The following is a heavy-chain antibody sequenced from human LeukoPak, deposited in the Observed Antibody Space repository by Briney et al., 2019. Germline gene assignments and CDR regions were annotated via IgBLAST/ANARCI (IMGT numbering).Heavy chain of an antibody. V-gene: IGHV3-30*18. Sequence: PGGFLRLSCAASGLTFSSYGMHWVRQAPGKGLEWVAAISNDGSNKYYTDSVEGRFTIFRDNSKNTLYLQMNSLRAEDTAVYYCAKGSGGSCYTAADYWGQGTLVTVSS. J-gene: IGHJ4*02. D-gene: IGHD2-15*01. CDR2: ISNDGSNK. CDR3: AKGSGGSCYTAADY. CDR1: GLTFSSYG.